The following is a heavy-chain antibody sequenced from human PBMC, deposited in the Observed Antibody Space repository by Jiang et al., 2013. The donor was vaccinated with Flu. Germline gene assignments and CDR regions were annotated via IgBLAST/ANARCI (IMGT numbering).Heavy chain of an antibody. J-gene: IGHJ6*02. D-gene: IGHD3-16*02. Sequence: GSGLVKPSQTLSLTCTVSGGSISSGGYYWSWIRQHPGKGLEWIGYIYYTGSTYYNPSLKSLVTISVDTSKNQFSLKLSSVTAADTAVYYCGGSRGLVYGGVIIPTYYGMDVWGQGTTVTVSS. CDR2: IYYTGST. V-gene: IGHV4-31*01. CDR3: GGSRGLVYGGVIIPTYYGMDV. CDR1: GGSISSGGYY.